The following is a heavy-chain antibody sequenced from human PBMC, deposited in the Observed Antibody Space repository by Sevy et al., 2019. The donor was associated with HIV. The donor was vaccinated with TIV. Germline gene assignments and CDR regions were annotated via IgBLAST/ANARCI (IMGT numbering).Heavy chain of an antibody. Sequence: ASVKVSCKVSGYTLTELSMHWVRQAPGKGLEWMGGFDPEDGETIYAQKFQGRVTMTEDTSTDTAYMELSSLRSEDTALYYCTTIGYYGSGSSFYYYYMDVWGKGTTVTVSS. CDR3: TTIGYYGSGSSFYYYYMDV. V-gene: IGHV1-24*01. CDR2: FDPEDGET. CDR1: GYTLTELS. D-gene: IGHD3-10*01. J-gene: IGHJ6*03.